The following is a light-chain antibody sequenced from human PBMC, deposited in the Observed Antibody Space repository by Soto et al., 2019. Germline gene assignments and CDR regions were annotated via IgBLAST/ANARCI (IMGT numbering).Light chain of an antibody. CDR3: QSRSSWPPVLT. J-gene: IGKJ4*01. Sequence: DIQMTQSPSSLSASVGDRVTFTCRASQSIDSYLNWYQQKPGRAPKLLIYAANSLQSGVPSRFSGSGSGTEFTLTISSLDPEDFAVYYCQSRSSWPPVLTFGGGTKVEIK. V-gene: IGKV1-39*02. CDR1: QSIDSY. CDR2: AAN.